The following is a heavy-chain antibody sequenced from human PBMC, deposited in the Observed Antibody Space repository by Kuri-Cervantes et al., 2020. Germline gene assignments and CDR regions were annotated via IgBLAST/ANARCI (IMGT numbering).Heavy chain of an antibody. Sequence: SETLSLTCTVSGYSVNSAYYWGWIRQPPGKGLEWIASISHSGNTYYIPSLKSRLTISLDMSNNQFSLGLRSVTAADTAVYYWASEGRYYDSSGYLWGRGTLVTVSS. CDR1: GYSVNSAYY. V-gene: IGHV4-38-2*02. J-gene: IGHJ2*01. CDR3: ASEGRYYDSSGYL. CDR2: ISHSGNT. D-gene: IGHD3-22*01.